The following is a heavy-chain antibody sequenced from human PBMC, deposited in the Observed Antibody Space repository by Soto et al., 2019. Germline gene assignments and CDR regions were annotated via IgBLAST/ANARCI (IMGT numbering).Heavy chain of an antibody. CDR3: AKETYSGPLDY. CDR1: GFTFSSYG. D-gene: IGHD2-15*01. J-gene: IGHJ4*02. Sequence: QVQLVESGGGVVQPGRSLRLSCAASGFTFSSYGMHWVRQAPGKGLEGVAVIAYDGSDKYYADSVKGRFTISRDNSKNTLYLQMNGLRAEDTAVYYCAKETYSGPLDYWGQGPLVTVSS. V-gene: IGHV3-30*18. CDR2: IAYDGSDK.